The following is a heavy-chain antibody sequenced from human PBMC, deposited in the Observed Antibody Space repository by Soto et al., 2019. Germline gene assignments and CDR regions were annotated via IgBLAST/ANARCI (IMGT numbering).Heavy chain of an antibody. V-gene: IGHV3-48*01. CDR3: ARDQIAARPGWFDP. J-gene: IGHJ5*02. Sequence: EVQLVESGGGLVQPGGSLRLSCAASGFTFSSYSMNWVRQAPGKGLEWVSYISSSSSTIYYADSVKGRFTISRDNAKNSLYLQMNSLRAEDTAVYYCARDQIAARPGWFDPWGQGILVTVSS. CDR1: GFTFSSYS. D-gene: IGHD6-6*01. CDR2: ISSSSSTI.